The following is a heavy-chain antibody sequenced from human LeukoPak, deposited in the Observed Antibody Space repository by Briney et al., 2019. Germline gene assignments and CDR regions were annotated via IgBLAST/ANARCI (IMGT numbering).Heavy chain of an antibody. J-gene: IGHJ4*02. CDR1: GGSISSYY. Sequence: SSETLSLTCTVSGGSISSYYWSWIRQPPGKGLEWIGFIFYSGTTNYNPSLKSRVTISVDTSKNQFSLKLSFVTAADTAVYYCARGGWNKFDYWGQGTLVTVSS. CDR3: ARGGWNKFDY. D-gene: IGHD3-22*01. CDR2: IFYSGTT. V-gene: IGHV4-59*01.